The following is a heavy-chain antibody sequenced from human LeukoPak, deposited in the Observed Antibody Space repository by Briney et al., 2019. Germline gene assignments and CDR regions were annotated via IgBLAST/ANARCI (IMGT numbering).Heavy chain of an antibody. V-gene: IGHV3-30*03. Sequence: GGSLRLSCAASGFTFSSYGMHWVRQAPGKGLEWVAVISYDGSNKYYADSVKGRFTISRDNSKNTLYLQMNSLRAEDTAVYYCARANKVRDHFDYWGRGTLVTVSS. CDR2: ISYDGSNK. D-gene: IGHD5-24*01. CDR3: ARANKVRDHFDY. CDR1: GFTFSSYG. J-gene: IGHJ4*02.